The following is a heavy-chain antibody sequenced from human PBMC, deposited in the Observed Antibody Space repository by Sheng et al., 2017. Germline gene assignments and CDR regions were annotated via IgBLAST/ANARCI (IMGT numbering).Heavy chain of an antibody. CDR2: ISTGGGST. D-gene: IGHD4-17*01. CDR1: GFTFSNSA. J-gene: IGHJ4*01. V-gene: IGHV3-23*01. CDR3: AKVRDDYGLAVLDF. Sequence: EVQLLESGGGLVQPGGSLRLSCAASGFTFSNSAMSWVRQAPWKWLEWVSGISTGGGSTYYADSVKGRFTTSRDNSKSTLYLQMNGLRVEDTAVYYCAKVRDDYGLAVLDFWG.